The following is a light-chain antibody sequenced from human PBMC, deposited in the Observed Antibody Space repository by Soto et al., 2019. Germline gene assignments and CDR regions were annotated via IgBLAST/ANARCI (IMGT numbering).Light chain of an antibody. CDR3: ATWDDNLNGLV. CDR2: SDN. CDR1: SSNIGRNY. Sequence: QSVLTQPPSASGAPGQRVTISCSGSSSNIGRNYVNWYQRLPGTAPKLLIYSDNQGPSGVPDRFSGSKSGTSASLAISGLQPEDEADYYCATWDDNLNGLVFGGGTKLTVL. V-gene: IGLV1-44*01. J-gene: IGLJ3*02.